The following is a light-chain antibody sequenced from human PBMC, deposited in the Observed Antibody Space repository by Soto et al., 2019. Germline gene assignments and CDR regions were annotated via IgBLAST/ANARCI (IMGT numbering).Light chain of an antibody. CDR1: QSISSY. CDR3: QQSYNTVT. CDR2: AAS. V-gene: IGKV1-39*01. J-gene: IGKJ5*01. Sequence: IHMTHSPSSLSASLGDRVTITCRASQSISSYLNWYQQKPGKAPKLLIYAASSLQSGVPSRFSGSGSGTDFTLTISSLQPEDFATYYCQQSYNTVTFGQGTRWRL.